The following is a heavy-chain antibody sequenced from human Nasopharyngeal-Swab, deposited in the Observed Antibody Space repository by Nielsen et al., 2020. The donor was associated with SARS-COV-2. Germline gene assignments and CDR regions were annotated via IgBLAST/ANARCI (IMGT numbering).Heavy chain of an antibody. CDR2: IYYSGST. V-gene: IGHV4-39*01. D-gene: IGHD4-17*01. J-gene: IGHJ3*02. Sequence: WIRQCPGKGLEWIGSIYYSGSTYYNPSLKSRVTISVDTSKNQFSLKLSSVTAADTAVYYCARHGTTVTRNYAFDIWGQGTRVTVSS. CDR3: ARHGTTVTRNYAFDI.